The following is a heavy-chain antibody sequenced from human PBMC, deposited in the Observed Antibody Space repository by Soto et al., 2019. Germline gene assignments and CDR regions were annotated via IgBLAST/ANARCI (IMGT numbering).Heavy chain of an antibody. CDR1: GFTFSSYA. J-gene: IGHJ4*02. CDR2: ISGSGGST. V-gene: IGHV3-23*01. D-gene: IGHD1-26*01. Sequence: EVQLLESGGGLVQPGGSLRLSCAASGFTFSSYAMRWVRQAPGKGLEWVSAISGSGGSTYYADSVKGRCTISRDNSKNTLYMQMNSLRAEDTAVYYCARGGSGSYYDSWGQGTLVTVSS. CDR3: ARGGSGSYYDS.